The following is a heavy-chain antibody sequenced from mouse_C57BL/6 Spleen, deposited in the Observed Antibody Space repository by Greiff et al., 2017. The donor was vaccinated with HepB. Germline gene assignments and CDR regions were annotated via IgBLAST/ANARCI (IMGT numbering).Heavy chain of an antibody. V-gene: IGHV5-2*01. Sequence: EVQRVESGGGLVQPGESLKLSCESNEYEFPSHDMSWVRKTPEKRLELVAAINSDGGSTYYPDTMERRFIISRDNTKKTLYLQMSSLRSEDTALYYCARGVVTTRDWYFDVWGTGTTVTVSS. CDR2: INSDGGST. J-gene: IGHJ1*03. CDR3: ARGVVTTRDWYFDV. CDR1: EYEFPSHD. D-gene: IGHD2-5*01.